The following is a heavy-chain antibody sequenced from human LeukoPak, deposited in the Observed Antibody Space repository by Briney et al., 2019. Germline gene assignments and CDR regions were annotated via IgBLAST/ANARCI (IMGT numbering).Heavy chain of an antibody. D-gene: IGHD6-13*01. CDR1: GFTFSSYW. J-gene: IGHJ6*03. Sequence: PGGSLRLSCAASGFTFSSYWMHWVRQAPGKGPEWVSAISGSAGSTYDADSVRGRFTISRDNSKNTLSLQMSSLRAEDTAVYYCARGSSSWYHYYYMDVWGKGTTVTVSS. CDR3: ARGSSSWYHYYYMDV. V-gene: IGHV3-23*01. CDR2: ISGSAGST.